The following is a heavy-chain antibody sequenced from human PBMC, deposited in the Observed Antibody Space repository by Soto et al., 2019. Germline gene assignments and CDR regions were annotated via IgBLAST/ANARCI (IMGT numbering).Heavy chain of an antibody. D-gene: IGHD6-13*01. Sequence: EVQLVESGGGLVQPGRSLRLSCAASGFTFDDYAMHWVRQAPGKGLEWVSGISWNSGSIGYADSVKGRFTISRDNAKNSLYLQINSRRAEDTALYYFANDGRAAAGPIDYWGQGTLVTVSS. CDR3: ANDGRAAAGPIDY. J-gene: IGHJ4*02. CDR1: GFTFDDYA. V-gene: IGHV3-9*01. CDR2: ISWNSGSI.